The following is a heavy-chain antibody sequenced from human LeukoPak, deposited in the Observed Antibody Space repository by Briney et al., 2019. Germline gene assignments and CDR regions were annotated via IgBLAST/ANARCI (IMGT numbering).Heavy chain of an antibody. V-gene: IGHV4-34*01. CDR3: ARGAQMATIGAFDY. Sequence: KTSETLSLTCAVYGGSFSGYYWSWIRQPPGKGLEWIGEINHSGSTNCNPSLKSRVTISVDTSKNQFSLKLSSVTAADTAVYYCARGAQMATIGAFDYWGQGTLVTVSS. D-gene: IGHD5-24*01. CDR2: INHSGST. CDR1: GGSFSGYY. J-gene: IGHJ4*02.